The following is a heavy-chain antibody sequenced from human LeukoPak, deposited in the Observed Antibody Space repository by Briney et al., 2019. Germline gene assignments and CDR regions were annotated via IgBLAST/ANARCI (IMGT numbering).Heavy chain of an antibody. Sequence: SETLSLTCTVSGGSISSYYWSWLRQPPGKGLEWIGYIYYSGGTNYKPSLKSRVTISVDTSKNQFSLKLSSVTAADTAVYYCARVGYSSSGNYYNDRGAFDYWGQGTLVTVSS. J-gene: IGHJ4*02. D-gene: IGHD3-10*01. CDR2: IYYSGGT. CDR3: ARVGYSSSGNYYNDRGAFDY. CDR1: GGSISSYY. V-gene: IGHV4-59*01.